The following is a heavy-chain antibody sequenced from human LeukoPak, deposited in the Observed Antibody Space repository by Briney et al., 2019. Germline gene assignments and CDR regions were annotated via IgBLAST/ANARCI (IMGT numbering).Heavy chain of an antibody. CDR3: ARSPYYYYYMDV. CDR1: AYTFTGYY. Sequence: ASVKVSCKASAYTFTGYYMHWVRQAPGQGLEWTGWINPNSGGTNYAQKFQGRVTMTRDTSISTAYMELSRLRSDDTAVYYCARSPYYYYYMDVWGKGTTVTVSS. CDR2: INPNSGGT. J-gene: IGHJ6*03. V-gene: IGHV1-2*02.